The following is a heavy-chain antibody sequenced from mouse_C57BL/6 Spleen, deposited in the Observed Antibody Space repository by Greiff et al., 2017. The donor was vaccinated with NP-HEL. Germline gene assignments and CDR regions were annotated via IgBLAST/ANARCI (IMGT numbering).Heavy chain of an antibody. CDR3: AGATLGRFAY. D-gene: IGHD3-1*01. V-gene: IGHV1-22*01. CDR2: INPNNGGT. Sequence: EVKLMESGPELVKPGASVKMSCKASGYTFTDYNMHWVKQSHGKSLEWIGYINPNNGGTSYNQKFKGKATLTVNKSSSTAYMELRSLTSEDSAVYYCAGATLGRFAYWGQGTLVTVSA. J-gene: IGHJ3*01. CDR1: GYTFTDYN.